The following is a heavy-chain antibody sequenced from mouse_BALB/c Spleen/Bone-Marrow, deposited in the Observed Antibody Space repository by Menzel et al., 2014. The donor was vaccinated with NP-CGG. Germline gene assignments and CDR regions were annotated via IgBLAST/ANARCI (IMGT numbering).Heavy chain of an antibody. CDR1: GFSLTNYG. CDR3: RGGPWFAY. J-gene: IGHJ3*01. D-gene: IGHD3-3*01. CDR2: IWGDGST. V-gene: IGHV2-3*01. Sequence: VMLVESGPGLVAPSQSLSITCTVSGFSLTNYGISWVRQPPGKGLEWLGAIWGDGSTNYHSALISRLSISKDNSKSQVLLKLNSLQTDDTATYYCRGGPWFAYWGQGTLVTVSA.